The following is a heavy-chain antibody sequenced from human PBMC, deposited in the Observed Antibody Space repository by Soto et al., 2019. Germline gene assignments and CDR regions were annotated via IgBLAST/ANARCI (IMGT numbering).Heavy chain of an antibody. Sequence: GASVKVSCKASGYTFTSYHINWVRQAPGQGLEWMGWISVNNDNTNYVQKLQGRVTMTTDTSTSTAYMELRSPRSDDTAIYYCARSYGSGRNLRPYDYWGQGSLVTVSS. J-gene: IGHJ4*02. D-gene: IGHD3-10*01. CDR3: ARSYGSGRNLRPYDY. CDR2: ISVNNDNT. CDR1: GYTFTSYH. V-gene: IGHV1-18*01.